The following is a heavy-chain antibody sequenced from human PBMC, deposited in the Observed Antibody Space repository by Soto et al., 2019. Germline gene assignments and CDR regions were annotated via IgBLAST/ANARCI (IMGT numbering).Heavy chain of an antibody. D-gene: IGHD2-15*01. CDR2: IFYSGST. J-gene: IGHJ5*02. Sequence: SETVSLTXTVSGGSTSISSYDWGWIRHLPGKGREWIGSIFYSGSTYYNPSPRSRVTIYIDSSKNQFSLKASALTAADSAVYYGARHLVVAATTYNWFDLWGQGTLVTVSS. CDR3: ARHLVVAATTYNWFDL. V-gene: IGHV4-39*01. CDR1: GGSTSISSYD.